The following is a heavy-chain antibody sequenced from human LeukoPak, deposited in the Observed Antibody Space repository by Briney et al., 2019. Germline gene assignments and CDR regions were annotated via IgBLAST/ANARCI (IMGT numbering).Heavy chain of an antibody. D-gene: IGHD4-17*01. CDR3: ARSYGDAY. J-gene: IGHJ4*02. CDR2: IYASGSY. V-gene: IGHV4-61*02. Sequence: SQTLSLTCTVSGDSISSGIYYWSWTRQPAGEGLEWNVRIYASGSYHYNPSLKRRITISVDTSKNQFSLKLSSEAAADTAVYYCARSYGDAYWGQGTLVTVSS. CDR1: GDSISSGIYY.